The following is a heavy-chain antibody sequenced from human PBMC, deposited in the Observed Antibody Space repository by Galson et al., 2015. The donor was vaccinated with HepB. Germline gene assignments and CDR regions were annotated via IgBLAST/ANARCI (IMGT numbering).Heavy chain of an antibody. CDR3: ARPGRQGYYHDSSGYYYMGY. CDR2: NIPIFGTA. D-gene: IGHD3-22*01. V-gene: IGHV1-69*13. J-gene: IGHJ4*02. CDR1: GGTFSSYA. Sequence: SVKVSCKASGGTFSSYALSWVRQAPGQGLEWMGGNIPIFGTANYAQKFQGRVTITADESTSTAYMELSSLGSEDTAVYYCARPGRQGYYHDSSGYYYMGYWGQGTLVTVSS.